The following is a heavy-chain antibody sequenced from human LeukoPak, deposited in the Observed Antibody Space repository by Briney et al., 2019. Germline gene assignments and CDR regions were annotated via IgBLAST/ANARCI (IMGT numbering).Heavy chain of an antibody. CDR2: IYFGGSDT. V-gene: IGHV5-51*01. CDR3: AGARHGNTYFDY. CDR1: GDGFDNYW. D-gene: IGHD1-1*01. Sequence: GESLKISCRVSGDGFDNYWIGWVRQMPGKGLEWMGLIYFGGSDTRYNPSFQGQVAISADKSISTAYLQLSSLKASDTAMYYCAGARHGNTYFDYWGQGTLVVVSS. J-gene: IGHJ4*02.